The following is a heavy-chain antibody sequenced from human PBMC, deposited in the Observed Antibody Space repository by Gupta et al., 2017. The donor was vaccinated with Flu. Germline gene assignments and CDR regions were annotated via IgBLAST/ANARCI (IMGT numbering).Heavy chain of an antibody. CDR1: DSLSSGRFY. Sequence: DSLSSGRFYWSWIRHHPGKGLEWIGYVYFSGNTYYNPSLQSRVSISVDTSKNQFSLEVGSVTAADTAVYYCARRGAYFFDYWGQGTLVTVSS. CDR3: ARRGAYFFDY. CDR2: VYFSGNT. D-gene: IGHD3-16*01. V-gene: IGHV4-31*02. J-gene: IGHJ4*02.